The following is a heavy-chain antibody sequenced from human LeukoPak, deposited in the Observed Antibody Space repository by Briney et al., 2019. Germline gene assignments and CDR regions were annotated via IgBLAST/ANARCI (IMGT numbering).Heavy chain of an antibody. J-gene: IGHJ4*02. CDR1: GGSVTSTNW. CDR2: VHLDGRT. V-gene: IGHV4-4*02. Sequence: PSETLSPTCDVSGGSVTSTNWWTWVRQPPGKGLEWIGEVHLDGRTNYTPSLKSRLIMSVDLPENHISLKLTAVTAADTAVYYCAREGGFYRPLDYSGQGTLVTVSS. D-gene: IGHD3-3*01. CDR3: AREGGFYRPLDY.